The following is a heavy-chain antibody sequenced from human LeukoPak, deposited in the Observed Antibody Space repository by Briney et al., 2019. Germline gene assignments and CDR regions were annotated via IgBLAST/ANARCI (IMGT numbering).Heavy chain of an antibody. D-gene: IGHD3-10*01. CDR2: IIPIFGTA. CDR3: ARESKYGSGSYYFDY. CDR1: GGTFSSYA. V-gene: IGHV1-69*13. Sequence: GASVKVSCKASGGTFSSYAISWVRQAPGQGLEWMGGIIPIFGTANYAQKFQGRVTITADESTSTAYMELSSLRSEDTAVYYCARESKYGSGSYYFDYWGQETLVTVSS. J-gene: IGHJ4*02.